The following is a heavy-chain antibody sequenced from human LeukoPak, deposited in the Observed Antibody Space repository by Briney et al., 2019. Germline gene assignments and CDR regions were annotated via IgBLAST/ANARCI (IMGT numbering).Heavy chain of an antibody. J-gene: IGHJ5*02. Sequence: ASVKVPCKASGYSFTSHYMHWVRQAPGQGLEWMGWINPNTGGTNYAQKFQGRVTMTKDTSTNAAYMELNKLTSDDTAVYYCGRGNKSFDPWGQGTLATVSS. CDR2: INPNTGGT. CDR3: GRGNKSFDP. V-gene: IGHV1-2*02. CDR1: GYSFTSHY.